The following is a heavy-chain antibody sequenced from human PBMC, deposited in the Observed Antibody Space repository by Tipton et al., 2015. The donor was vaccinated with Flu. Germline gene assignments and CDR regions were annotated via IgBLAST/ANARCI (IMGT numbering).Heavy chain of an antibody. D-gene: IGHD4-11*01. CDR3: SRAHYGNYEVV. CDR1: GGSVSDYY. J-gene: IGHJ4*02. CDR2: LHKSGST. Sequence: TLSLTCSVSGGSVSDYYWGWIRQPPGKGLEWVGYLHKSGSTAYNPFLESRVTISVDTSKNQFSLKLNSVTAADTAVYYCSRAHYGNYEVVWGQGTLVTVSS. V-gene: IGHV4-59*02.